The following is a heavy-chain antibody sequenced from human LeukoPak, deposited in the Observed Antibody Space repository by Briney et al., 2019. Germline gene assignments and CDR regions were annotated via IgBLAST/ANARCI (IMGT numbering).Heavy chain of an antibody. D-gene: IGHD2-2*01. CDR3: ARERGYCSSTNCYDDFDY. Sequence: GGSLRLSCAASGFTFSSYSMNWVRPAHGEGLGWVSFISISSSTIYYADSVKGRFTISRDNAKNTLYLQMNSLRAEDTALYYWARERGYCSSTNCYDDFDYWGQGTLVTVSS. CDR2: ISISSSTI. CDR1: GFTFSSYS. V-gene: IGHV3-48*01. J-gene: IGHJ4*02.